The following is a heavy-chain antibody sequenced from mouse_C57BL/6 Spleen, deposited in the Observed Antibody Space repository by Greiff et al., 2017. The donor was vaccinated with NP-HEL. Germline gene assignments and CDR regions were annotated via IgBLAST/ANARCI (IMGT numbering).Heavy chain of an antibody. Sequence: EVQLVESGGGLVKPGGSLKLSCAASGFTFSDYGMHWVRQAPEKGLEWVAYISSGSSTIYYADTVKGRFTISRDNAKNTLFLQMTSLRSEDTAMYYCASSLYDGYYFDYWGQGTTLTVSS. J-gene: IGHJ2*01. V-gene: IGHV5-17*01. D-gene: IGHD2-3*01. CDR3: ASSLYDGYYFDY. CDR2: ISSGSSTI. CDR1: GFTFSDYG.